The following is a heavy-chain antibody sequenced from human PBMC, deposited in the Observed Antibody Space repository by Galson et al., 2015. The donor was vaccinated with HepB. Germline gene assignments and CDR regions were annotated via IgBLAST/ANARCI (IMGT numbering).Heavy chain of an antibody. CDR2: ISYDGSNK. CDR1: GFTFSSYG. V-gene: IGHV3-30*03. Sequence: SLRLSCAASGFTFSSYGMHWVRQAPGKGLEWVAVISYDGSNKYYADSVKGRFTISRDNSKNTLYLQMNSLRAEDTAVYYCAIGITGDVGNYWGQGTLVTVSS. J-gene: IGHJ4*02. D-gene: IGHD7-27*01. CDR3: AIGITGDVGNY.